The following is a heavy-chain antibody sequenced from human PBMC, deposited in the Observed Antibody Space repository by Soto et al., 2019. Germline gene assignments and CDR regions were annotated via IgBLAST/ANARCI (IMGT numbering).Heavy chain of an antibody. CDR2: IYYSGST. CDR1: GGSISSYY. J-gene: IGHJ6*02. D-gene: IGHD4-17*01. Sequence: PSETLSLTCTVSGGSISSYYWSWIRQPPGKGLEWIGYIYYSGSTNYNPSLKSRVTISVDTSKNQFSLKLSSVTAADTAVYYCARVWKEGTTPYGMDVWGQGTTVTVSS. V-gene: IGHV4-59*01. CDR3: ARVWKEGTTPYGMDV.